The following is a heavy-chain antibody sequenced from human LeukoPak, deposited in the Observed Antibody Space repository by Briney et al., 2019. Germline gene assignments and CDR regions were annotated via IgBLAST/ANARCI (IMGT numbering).Heavy chain of an antibody. CDR1: GGSFGGYY. CDR3: ARSNYGGTYWYFDL. V-gene: IGHV4-34*01. CDR2: INHSGST. J-gene: IGHJ2*01. Sequence: SETLSLTCAVYGGSFGGYYWSWIRQPPGKGLEWIGEINHSGSTNYNPSLKSRVTISEDTSKNQFSLKLSSVTAADTAVYYCARSNYGGTYWYFDLWGRGALVTVSS. D-gene: IGHD4-17*01.